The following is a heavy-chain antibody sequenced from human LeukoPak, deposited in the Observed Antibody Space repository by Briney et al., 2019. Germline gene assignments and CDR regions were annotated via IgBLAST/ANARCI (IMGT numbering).Heavy chain of an antibody. V-gene: IGHV3-23*01. CDR1: GFSFSSYA. J-gene: IGHJ4*02. CDR3: LKDRLGTGDY. CDR2: ISGSSAYT. D-gene: IGHD7-27*01. Sequence: GGSLRLSCAASGFSFSSYAMSWVRQAPGKGLEWVSAISGSSAYTYSADSVKGRFTISRDNSKNTLYLQMSSLRAEDTAVYYCLKDRLGTGDYWGQGTLVSVSS.